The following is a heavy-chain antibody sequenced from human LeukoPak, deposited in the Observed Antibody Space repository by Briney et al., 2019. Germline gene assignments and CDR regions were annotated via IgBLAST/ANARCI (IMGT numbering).Heavy chain of an antibody. J-gene: IGHJ6*02. CDR1: GYTFTSYD. CDR3: ATNDFWSGYSDYGMDV. D-gene: IGHD3-3*01. V-gene: IGHV1-8*01. CDR2: MNPNSGNT. Sequence: ASVKVSCKASGYTFTSYDINWVRQATGQGLEWMGWMNPNSGNTGYAQKFQGRVTMTRNISISTAYMELSSLRSEDTAVYYCATNDFWSGYSDYGMDVWGQGTTVTVSS.